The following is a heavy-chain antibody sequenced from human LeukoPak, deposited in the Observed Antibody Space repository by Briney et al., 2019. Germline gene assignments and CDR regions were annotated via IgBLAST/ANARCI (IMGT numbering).Heavy chain of an antibody. CDR1: GFTSSRSA. V-gene: IGHV3-23*01. CDR3: AKNSVGYRNPIDY. CDR2: VSGSGGCT. D-gene: IGHD6-25*01. Sequence: PGRSLRLSCAPSGFTSSRSAMCWVRKATGTRLNSDSVVSGSGGCTYCAGSGRGRCTFSQDNSKNTMYLQMNSMRAEYTAVYYGAKNSVGYRNPIDYWGQGTLVTVSS. J-gene: IGHJ4*02.